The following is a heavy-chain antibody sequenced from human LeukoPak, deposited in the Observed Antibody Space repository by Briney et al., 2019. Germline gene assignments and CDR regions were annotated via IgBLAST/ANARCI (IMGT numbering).Heavy chain of an antibody. CDR1: GGSISSLDYY. CDR3: ARRRWGLSNVDS. CDR2: IYYSGST. Sequence: SETLSLTCTVSGGSISSLDYYWGWIRQPPGKGLGWIGCIYYSGSTYYNPSLKSRVTISVDTSKNQFSLKLSSVTAADTAVYYCARRRWGLSNVDSWGQGTLVTVSS. V-gene: IGHV4-39*01. D-gene: IGHD2-21*01. J-gene: IGHJ4*02.